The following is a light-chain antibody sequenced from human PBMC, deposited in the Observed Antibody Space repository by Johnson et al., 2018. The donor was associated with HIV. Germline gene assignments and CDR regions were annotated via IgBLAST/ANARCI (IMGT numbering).Light chain of an antibody. Sequence: QSVLTQPPSVSAAPGQKVTISCSGSSSNIGNNYVSWYQQLPGTAPKLLIYEKNKRPSGIPDRFSASKSGTSATLDITGLQTGDDADYYCGTWDSSLGAHYGFGTGTKVTGL. CDR1: SSNIGNNY. CDR3: GTWDSSLGAHYG. J-gene: IGLJ1*01. V-gene: IGLV1-51*02. CDR2: EKN.